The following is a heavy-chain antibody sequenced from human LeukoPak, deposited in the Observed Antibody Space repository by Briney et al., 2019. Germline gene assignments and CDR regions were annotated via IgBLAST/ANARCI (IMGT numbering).Heavy chain of an antibody. CDR1: GFTFSSYG. D-gene: IGHD1-26*01. CDR3: AKRGGGSRYGMDV. Sequence: GGSLRLSCAASGFTFSSYGMHWVRQAPGKGLEWVAVISYDGSNKYYADSVKGRFTISRDNSKTTLYLQMNSLRAEDTAVYYCAKRGGGSRYGMDVWGQGTTVTVSS. CDR2: ISYDGSNK. J-gene: IGHJ6*02. V-gene: IGHV3-30*18.